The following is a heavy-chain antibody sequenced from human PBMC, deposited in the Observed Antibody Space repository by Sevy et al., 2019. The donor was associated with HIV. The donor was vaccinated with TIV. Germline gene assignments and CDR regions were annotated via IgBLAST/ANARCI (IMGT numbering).Heavy chain of an antibody. Sequence: GGSLRLSCAASGFTFSSYGMHWVRQAPGKGLEWVAVIWYDGSNKYYADSVKGRFTISRDNSKNTLYLQMNSLGAEDTAVYYCARDPMATIGDHLDYWGQGTLVTVSS. J-gene: IGHJ4*02. CDR3: ARDPMATIGDHLDY. CDR1: GFTFSSYG. CDR2: IWYDGSNK. D-gene: IGHD5-12*01. V-gene: IGHV3-33*01.